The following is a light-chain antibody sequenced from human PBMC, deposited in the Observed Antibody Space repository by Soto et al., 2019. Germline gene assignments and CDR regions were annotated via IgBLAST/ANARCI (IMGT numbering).Light chain of an antibody. V-gene: IGLV2-14*03. Sequence: QSALTQPASVSGSPGQSITISCTGTSSDIGSYNYVSWYQQHPGKAPKLMIYDVTNRPSGVSIRFSGSKSGNTASLTISGLQAEDEADYYCSSYTSSTARVVIGGGTQLTVL. CDR1: SSDIGSYNY. J-gene: IGLJ2*01. CDR2: DVT. CDR3: SSYTSSTARVV.